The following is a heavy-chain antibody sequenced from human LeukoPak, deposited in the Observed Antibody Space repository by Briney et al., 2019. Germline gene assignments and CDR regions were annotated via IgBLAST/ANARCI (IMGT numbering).Heavy chain of an antibody. CDR2: INPNSGDT. CDR3: ATGYKSGWYGFDL. CDR1: GYVFGGFY. D-gene: IGHD6-19*01. Sequence: ASVKVSCKASGYVFGGFYIHWMRQASGQDFEWMGWINPNSGDTNYAQKFQGRVTMTRDTDITTDYLELTWLTVGDAGIYFCATGYKSGWYGFDLWGQGRVVSVPS. J-gene: IGHJ3*01. V-gene: IGHV1-2*02.